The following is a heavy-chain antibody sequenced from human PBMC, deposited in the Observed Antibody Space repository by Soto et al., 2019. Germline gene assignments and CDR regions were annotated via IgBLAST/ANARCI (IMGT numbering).Heavy chain of an antibody. CDR2: IIPIIGII. D-gene: IGHD3-22*01. J-gene: IGHJ5*02. CDR3: AGDPDSHYNDSHASSYP. Sequence: GASVKVSCKASGGTFSTYTITWVRQAPGRGLEWMGRIIPIIGIINYAQKFQGRVTITADKFTGTAYMELTRLRSDDTAVYYCAGDPDSHYNDSHASSYPWGQGTLVTVSS. CDR1: GGTFSTYT. V-gene: IGHV1-69*04.